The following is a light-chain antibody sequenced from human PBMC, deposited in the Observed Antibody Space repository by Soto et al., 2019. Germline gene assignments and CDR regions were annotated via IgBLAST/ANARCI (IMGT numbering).Light chain of an antibody. CDR2: AAS. Sequence: ITQSPATLSQSPGDRATLSCRASQSVGRYLAWYQQKPGQAPRLLIYAASTLATGIPARFSGGGSGTEFTLTISSLQSEDFATYYCQQSNSWPRTFGQGTKVDI. CDR3: QQSNSWPRT. J-gene: IGKJ1*01. CDR1: QSVGRY. V-gene: IGKV3-15*01.